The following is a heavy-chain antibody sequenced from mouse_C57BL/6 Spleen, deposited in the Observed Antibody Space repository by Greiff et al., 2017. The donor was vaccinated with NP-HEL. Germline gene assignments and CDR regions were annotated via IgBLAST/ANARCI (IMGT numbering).Heavy chain of an antibody. J-gene: IGHJ3*01. V-gene: IGHV1-42*01. D-gene: IGHD3-2*02. CDR1: GYSFTGYY. CDR2: INPSTGGT. Sequence: VQLKESGPELVKPGASVKISCKASGYSFTGYYMNWVKQSPEKSLEWIGEINPSTGGTTYNQKFKAKATLTVDKSSSTAYMQLKSLTSEDSAVYYCARGCRDSSGYGFAYWGQGTLVTVSA. CDR3: ARGCRDSSGYGFAY.